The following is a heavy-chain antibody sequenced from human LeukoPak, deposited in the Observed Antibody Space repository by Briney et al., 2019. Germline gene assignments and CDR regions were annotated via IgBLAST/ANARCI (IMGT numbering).Heavy chain of an antibody. CDR3: AEGLWMVRGAMNDY. D-gene: IGHD3-10*01. Sequence: SETLSLTCSLSGVSISSRSYYWGWLRQTPGKGLEWIGSIYYSGSTYYNPALKSRVTISVDTTKNQFSLKLSSVTAADTAVYYCAEGLWMVRGAMNDYWGQGTLVTVSS. CDR2: IYYSGST. J-gene: IGHJ4*02. V-gene: IGHV4-39*01. CDR1: GVSISSRSYY.